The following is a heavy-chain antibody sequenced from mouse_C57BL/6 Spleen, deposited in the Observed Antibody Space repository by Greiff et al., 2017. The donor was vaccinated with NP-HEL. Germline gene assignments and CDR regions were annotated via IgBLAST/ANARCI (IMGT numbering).Heavy chain of an antibody. CDR1: GYTFTSYW. CDR2: IDPSDSET. Sequence: VQLQQPGAELVRPGSSVKLSCKASGYTFTSYWMHWVKQRPIQGLEWIGNIDPSDSETNYNQKFKDKATLTVDKSSSTAYMQLSSLTSEDSAVYYWARGEGLYAWFAYWGQGTLVTVSA. V-gene: IGHV1-52*01. D-gene: IGHD2-12*01. CDR3: ARGEGLYAWFAY. J-gene: IGHJ3*01.